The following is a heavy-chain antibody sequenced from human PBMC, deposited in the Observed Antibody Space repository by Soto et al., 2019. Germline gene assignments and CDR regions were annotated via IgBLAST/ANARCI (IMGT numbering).Heavy chain of an antibody. V-gene: IGHV4-30-2*01. CDR2: IFHSGST. D-gene: IGHD2-15*01. CDR3: ARGSGVAAQGELDP. J-gene: IGHJ5*02. CDR1: GGSISSGDFS. Sequence: PSETLSLTCAVSGGSISSGDFSWNWIRQPPGKGLEWIGYIFHSGSTYYNPSLKSRITMSVDRSKSQFSLKLTSVTAADTAVYYCARGSGVAAQGELDPWGQGTLVTVSS.